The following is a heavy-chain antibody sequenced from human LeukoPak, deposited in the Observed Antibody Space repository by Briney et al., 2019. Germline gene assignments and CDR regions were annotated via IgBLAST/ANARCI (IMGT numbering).Heavy chain of an antibody. J-gene: IGHJ6*02. CDR2: MNPNSGNT. D-gene: IGHD1-1*01. Sequence: ASVKVSCKASGYTFTSYDINWVRQATGQGLEWMGWMNPNSGNTGYAQKFQGRVTMTRNTSISTAYMELSSLRSEDTAVYYCARSITNYYYYGMDVWGQGTTVTVSS. V-gene: IGHV1-8*01. CDR1: GYTFTSYD. CDR3: ARSITNYYYYGMDV.